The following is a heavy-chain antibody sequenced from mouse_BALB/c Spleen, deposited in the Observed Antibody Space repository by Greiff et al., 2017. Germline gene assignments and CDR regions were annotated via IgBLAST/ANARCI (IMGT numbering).Heavy chain of an antibody. Sequence: EVKLVESGGGLVQPGGSRKLSCAASGFTFSSFGMHWVRQAPEKGLEWVAYISSGSSTIYYADTVKGRFTISRDNPKNTLFLQMTSLRSEDTAMYYCALTTVVRYYAMDYWGQGTSVTVSS. D-gene: IGHD1-1*01. CDR1: GFTFSSFG. V-gene: IGHV5-17*02. J-gene: IGHJ4*01. CDR3: ALTTVVRYYAMDY. CDR2: ISSGSSTI.